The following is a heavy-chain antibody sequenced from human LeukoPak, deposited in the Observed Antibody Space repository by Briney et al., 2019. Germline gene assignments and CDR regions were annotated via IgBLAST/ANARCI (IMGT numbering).Heavy chain of an antibody. D-gene: IGHD1-26*01. CDR1: APSVSVYY. CDR2: INHSGST. J-gene: IGHJ4*02. CDR3: AKDRGSGFHIPPYYSDY. Sequence: PPETLSLTRPLDAPSVSVYYTGSARQPPGKGLEWIGEINHSGSTNYNPSLKSRVTISVDTSKNQFSLKLSSVTTAVTAVYYSAKDRGSGFHIPPYYSDYWGQGTLVTVSS. V-gene: IGHV4-34*01.